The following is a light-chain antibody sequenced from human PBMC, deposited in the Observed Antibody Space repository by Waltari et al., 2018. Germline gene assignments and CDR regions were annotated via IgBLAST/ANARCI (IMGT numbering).Light chain of an antibody. Sequence: QTVVTQEPSFSVSPGGTATLTCGLSSGSVSTSYYPSWYQQTPGQAPRTLIYSTNTRSSGVPDRFSGSILGNKVALTITGAQADDESDYYCVLYMGSGIWVFGGGTKLTVL. CDR2: STN. J-gene: IGLJ3*02. CDR3: VLYMGSGIWV. V-gene: IGLV8-61*01. CDR1: SGSVSTSYY.